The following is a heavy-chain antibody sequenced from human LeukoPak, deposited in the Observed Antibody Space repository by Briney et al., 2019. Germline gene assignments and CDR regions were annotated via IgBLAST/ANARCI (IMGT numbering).Heavy chain of an antibody. D-gene: IGHD1-7*01. CDR2: INPNSGGT. Sequence: GASVKVSCKASGYTFTSYAMNWVRQAPGQGLEWMGWINPNSGGTNYAQKFQGRVTMTRDTSISTAYMELSRLRSDDTAVYYCARVGYNWNYRLFGDNWFDPWGQGTLVTVSS. CDR1: GYTFTSYA. V-gene: IGHV1-2*02. CDR3: ARVGYNWNYRLFGDNWFDP. J-gene: IGHJ5*02.